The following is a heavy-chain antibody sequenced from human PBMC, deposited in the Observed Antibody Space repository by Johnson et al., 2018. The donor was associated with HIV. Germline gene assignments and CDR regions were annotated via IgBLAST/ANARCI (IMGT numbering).Heavy chain of an antibody. Sequence: QVQLVESGGGVVQPGGSLRLSCAASGLTFSNYGSHWVRQAPGKGLEWLTSISYDGANKYYADSVKGRFTISRDNSKNTLYLQMNSLRAEDTAVYYCARDYRYGGNSAFDIWGQGTMVTVSS. J-gene: IGHJ3*02. V-gene: IGHV3-30*06. CDR1: GLTFSNYG. CDR2: ISYDGANK. CDR3: ARDYRYGGNSAFDI. D-gene: IGHD4-23*01.